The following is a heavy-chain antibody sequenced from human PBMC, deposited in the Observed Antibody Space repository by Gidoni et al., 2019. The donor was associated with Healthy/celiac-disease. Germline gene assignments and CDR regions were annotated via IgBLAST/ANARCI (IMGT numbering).Heavy chain of an antibody. CDR2: IFSNDEK. J-gene: IGHJ5*02. CDR1: GFSLSNARMG. V-gene: IGHV2-26*01. Sequence: QVTLKESGPVLLKPTETLTLTCTVSGFSLSNARMGVSWIRQPPGKALEWLAHIFSNDEKAYSTSLKSRLTIAKDTSKSQVVLNMTNMDPVDKATDYGARIFTIVGGVITNGFDPWGQGTLVTVSS. D-gene: IGHD3-3*01. CDR3: ARIFTIVGGVITNGFDP.